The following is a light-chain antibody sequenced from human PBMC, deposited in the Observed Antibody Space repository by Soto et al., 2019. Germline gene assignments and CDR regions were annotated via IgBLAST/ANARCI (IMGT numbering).Light chain of an antibody. J-gene: IGKJ1*01. CDR1: QSISSSY. V-gene: IGKV3-20*01. Sequence: EIVLTQSPGTLSLSPGERATLSCRASQSISSSYLAWYQQKPGQAPRLPTYGASSRATGIPDRFSGSGSGTDFTITISRLEPEDFAVYYCLQYGDSPWTFGQGTKVEIK. CDR3: LQYGDSPWT. CDR2: GAS.